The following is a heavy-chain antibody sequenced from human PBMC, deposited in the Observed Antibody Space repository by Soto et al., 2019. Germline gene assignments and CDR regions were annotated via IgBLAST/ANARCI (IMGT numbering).Heavy chain of an antibody. J-gene: IGHJ4*02. CDR3: AKSPRAPRGYSYGCYDY. CDR2: ISASGGRT. D-gene: IGHD5-18*01. Sequence: PGGSLRLSCAASGFTFSSYAMSWVRQAPGKGLEWVSGISASGGRTYYADSVKGRFTISRDNSKNTLYLQMNSLRAEDTAVYYCAKSPRAPRGYSYGCYDYWGQGTLVTVSS. CDR1: GFTFSSYA. V-gene: IGHV3-23*01.